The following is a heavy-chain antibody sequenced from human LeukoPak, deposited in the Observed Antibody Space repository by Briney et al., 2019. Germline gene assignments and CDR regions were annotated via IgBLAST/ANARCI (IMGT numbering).Heavy chain of an antibody. V-gene: IGHV3-30*02. Sequence: AGGSLRLSCAASGFTFSSYGMHWVRQAPGKGLEWVAFIRYDGSNKYYADSVKGRFTISRDNSKNTLYLQMNSLRAEDTAVYYCAKDGARYYYDSSGSTDYWGQGTLVTVSS. CDR2: IRYDGSNK. D-gene: IGHD3-22*01. J-gene: IGHJ4*02. CDR3: AKDGARYYYDSSGSTDY. CDR1: GFTFSSYG.